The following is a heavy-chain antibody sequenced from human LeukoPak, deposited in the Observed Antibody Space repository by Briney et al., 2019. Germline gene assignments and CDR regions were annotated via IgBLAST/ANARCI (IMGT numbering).Heavy chain of an antibody. CDR2: ISYDGSNK. V-gene: IGHV3-30-3*02. Sequence: GGSLRLSCAASGFTFSSYAMHWVRQAPGKGLEWVAVISYDGSNKYHADSVKGRFSVSRDNSKNTLYLQMNSLRVEDTAVYYCAKDGIEMAYQTYFDSWGQGTLVTVSS. CDR3: AKDGIEMAYQTYFDS. CDR1: GFTFSSYA. J-gene: IGHJ4*02. D-gene: IGHD5-24*01.